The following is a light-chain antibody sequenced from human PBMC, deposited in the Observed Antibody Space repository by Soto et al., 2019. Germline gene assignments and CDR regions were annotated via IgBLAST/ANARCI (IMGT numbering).Light chain of an antibody. CDR2: EVS. CDR1: SSDVGAYNY. V-gene: IGLV2-14*01. J-gene: IGLJ3*02. Sequence: QSALTQPASVSGSPGQSITISCTGTSSDVGAYNYVSWYHQHPGKAPKVVIYEVSNRPSGVSNRFSGSKSGNTASLTISGLQPEDEGDYYCASYATDAIRVFGGGTQLTVL. CDR3: ASYATDAIRV.